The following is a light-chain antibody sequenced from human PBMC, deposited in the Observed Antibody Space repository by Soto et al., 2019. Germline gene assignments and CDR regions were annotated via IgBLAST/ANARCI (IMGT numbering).Light chain of an antibody. CDR2: GAS. Sequence: EIVLTQSPGTLSLSPGERATLSCRASQSVSSNYLAWYQQKPGQAPRLLIYGASSRATGIPDRFSGSGSGTDFTLTISRLEPEDFAVYYCHQYGISPLGGGTKVDIK. CDR3: HQYGISP. CDR1: QSVSSNY. V-gene: IGKV3-20*01. J-gene: IGKJ4*01.